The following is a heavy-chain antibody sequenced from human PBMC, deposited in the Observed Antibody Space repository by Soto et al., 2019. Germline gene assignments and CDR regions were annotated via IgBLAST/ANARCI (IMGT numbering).Heavy chain of an antibody. V-gene: IGHV1-18*01. J-gene: IGHJ6*02. Sequence: GASGKVSCNASGYTFTSYGISWVRQAPGQGLEWMGWISAYNGNTNYAQKLQGRVTMTTDTSTSTAYMELRSLRSDDTAVYYCARVIAAAGTHFGDYYYGMDVWGQGTTVTVSS. CDR2: ISAYNGNT. CDR3: ARVIAAAGTHFGDYYYGMDV. CDR1: GYTFTSYG. D-gene: IGHD6-13*01.